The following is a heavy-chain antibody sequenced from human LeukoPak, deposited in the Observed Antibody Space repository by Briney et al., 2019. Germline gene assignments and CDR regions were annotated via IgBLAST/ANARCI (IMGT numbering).Heavy chain of an antibody. V-gene: IGHV1-8*01. J-gene: IGHJ3*02. CDR2: MNPKSGNI. CDR1: GYTFTRYD. Sequence: ASVKVSCKASGYTFTRYDINWVRQATGQGLEWMGWMNPKSGNIGHAQKFQGRVTITRDTSISTVYMELSSLRSEDTAVYYCARTYGSGKDAFDIWGQGTMVTVSS. D-gene: IGHD3-10*01. CDR3: ARTYGSGKDAFDI.